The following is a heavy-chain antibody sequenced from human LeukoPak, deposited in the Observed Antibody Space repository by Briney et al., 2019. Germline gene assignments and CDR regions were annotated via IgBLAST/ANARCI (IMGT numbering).Heavy chain of an antibody. V-gene: IGHV3-23*01. J-gene: IGHJ4*02. CDR2: ISGSGGST. Sequence: GGSLRLSCAASGFTFSSYAMSWVRQAPGKGLEWVSAISGSGGSTYSADSVKGRFTISRDNSKNTLYLQMNSLRAEDTAVYYCAKDHVYSSGWTTDFDYWGQGTLVTVSS. CDR3: AKDHVYSSGWTTDFDY. CDR1: GFTFSSYA. D-gene: IGHD6-19*01.